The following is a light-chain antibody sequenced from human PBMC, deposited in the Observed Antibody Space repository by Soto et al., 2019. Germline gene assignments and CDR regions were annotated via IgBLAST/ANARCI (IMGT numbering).Light chain of an antibody. V-gene: IGKV1-5*03. CDR1: QSISSW. CDR2: SAS. Sequence: DIQMTQSPSTLSASVGDRVTITCRASQSISSWLAWYQQKPGKAPNLLIFSASGLERGVPSRFSGSGSGTEFTLTISSLQPDDCATYYCQEYNGNSGLTFGGGTKVEIK. J-gene: IGKJ4*01. CDR3: QEYNGNSGLT.